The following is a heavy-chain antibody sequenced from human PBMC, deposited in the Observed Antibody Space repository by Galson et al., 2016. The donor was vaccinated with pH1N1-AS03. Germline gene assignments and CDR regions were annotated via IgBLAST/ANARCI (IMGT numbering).Heavy chain of an antibody. CDR3: AREGAQWIDSYWYYMDV. Sequence: SLRLSCAGSGFRFSRYEMNWVRQTPGKGLEWLSYISDSTSTIYYADSVKGRFTISRDNAKNALYLQMNSLRAEDTGLYYCAREGAQWIDSYWYYMDVWGQGTTVTVSS. CDR2: ISDSTSTI. V-gene: IGHV3-48*03. J-gene: IGHJ6*03. D-gene: IGHD2-8*02. CDR1: GFRFSRYE.